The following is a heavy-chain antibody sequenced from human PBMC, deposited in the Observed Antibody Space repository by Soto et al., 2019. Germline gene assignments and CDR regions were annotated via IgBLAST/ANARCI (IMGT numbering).Heavy chain of an antibody. CDR1: GGDFLSYT. J-gene: IGHJ6*02. CDR3: AQRWSGELWLVIDV. Sequence: QLVQSGAEVKRPGSSVKVSCKDSGGDFLSYTISWVRQVPGQGPEWMGTIIPILDVAKNAQKFQGRVAITAHKATTTVYMELRSLRSDDADVYYCAQRWSGELWLVIDVWGQGTTITVSS. CDR2: IIPILDVA. D-gene: IGHD3-10*01. V-gene: IGHV1-69*02.